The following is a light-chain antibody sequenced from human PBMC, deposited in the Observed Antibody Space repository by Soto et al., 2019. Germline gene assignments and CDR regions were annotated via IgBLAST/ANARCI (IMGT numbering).Light chain of an antibody. CDR1: QGISSY. J-gene: IGKJ5*01. V-gene: IGKV1D-8*03. Sequence: ICMTQSASLLSASTGDSVTIGCRMSQGISSYLAWYQQKPGKAPKALIYDASTLRSGVPSRFSGSGSGTDFTLTISSLKPEDIATYYCQQYENLPTFGQGTRLEIK. CDR2: DAS. CDR3: QQYENLPT.